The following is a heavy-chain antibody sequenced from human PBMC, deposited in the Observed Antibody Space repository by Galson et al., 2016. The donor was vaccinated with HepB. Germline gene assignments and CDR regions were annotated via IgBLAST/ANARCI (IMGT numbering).Heavy chain of an antibody. J-gene: IGHJ5*02. Sequence: SLRLSCAASGFIFSRYWMHWVRQVPGKGLVWVSRINSDGSNTKYADSVKGRFTISRDNAKNTLYLQMNSLRVEDTAVYYCARDRGGSAGAFNWFDPWGQGTLVTVSS. CDR1: GFIFSRYW. V-gene: IGHV3-74*03. CDR2: INSDGSNT. D-gene: IGHD3-10*01. CDR3: ARDRGGSAGAFNWFDP.